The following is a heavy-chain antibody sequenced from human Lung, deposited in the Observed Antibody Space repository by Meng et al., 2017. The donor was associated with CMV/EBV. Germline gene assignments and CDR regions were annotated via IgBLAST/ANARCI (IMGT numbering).Heavy chain of an antibody. CDR1: GFTFDNYG. V-gene: IGHV3-30*02. CDR3: AKDVLLFGGANAYFDY. D-gene: IGHD3-16*01. J-gene: IGHJ4*02. CDR2: IRHDGTNK. Sequence: GESLKISCAASGFTFDNYGMHWVRQTPGKGLEWVAFIRHDGTNKYYGDSVKGRFTIPRDNSKNTVYLQMNSLRPEETAIYYCAKDVLLFGGANAYFDYWGQGTLVTVSS.